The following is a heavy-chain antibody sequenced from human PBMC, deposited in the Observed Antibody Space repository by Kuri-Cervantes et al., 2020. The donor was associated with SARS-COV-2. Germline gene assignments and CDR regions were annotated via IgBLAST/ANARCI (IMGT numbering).Heavy chain of an antibody. CDR2: IIPIFGTA. J-gene: IGHJ4*02. Sequence: SVKVSCKASGGTFSSYAISWVRQAPGQGLEWMGGIIPIFGTANYAQKFQGRATITADESTSTAYMELSSLRSDDTAVYFCARGFCRSTSCYNFDQWGQGTLVTVSS. CDR3: ARGFCRSTSCYNFDQ. V-gene: IGHV1-69*13. D-gene: IGHD2-2*01. CDR1: GGTFSSYA.